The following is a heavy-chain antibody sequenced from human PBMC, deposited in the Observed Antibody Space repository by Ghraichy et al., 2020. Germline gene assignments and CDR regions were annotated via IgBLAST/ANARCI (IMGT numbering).Heavy chain of an antibody. CDR2: ISAYNGNT. V-gene: IGHV1-18*01. D-gene: IGHD6-19*01. Sequence: ASVKVSCKASGYTFTSYGISWVRQDPGQGLEWMGWISAYNGNTNYAQKLQGRVTMTTDTSTSTAYMELRSLRSDDTAVYYCAIQWLVQNYYGMDVWGQGTTVTVSS. CDR1: GYTFTSYG. CDR3: AIQWLVQNYYGMDV. J-gene: IGHJ6*02.